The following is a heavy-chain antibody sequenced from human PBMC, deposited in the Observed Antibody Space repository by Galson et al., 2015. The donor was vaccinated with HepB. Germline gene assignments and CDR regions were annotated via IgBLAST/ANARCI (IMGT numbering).Heavy chain of an antibody. CDR2: INHSGST. J-gene: IGHJ5*02. Sequence: SETLSLTCAVNGGSLSGYYWSWIRQSPGKGLEWIGEINHSGSTNYNPSLRSRVIISIDTSKNQFSLKLTSVTGADTAVYYCARVGPDYGDNVKSKWIDPWGQGSQVTVSS. CDR3: ARVGPDYGDNVKSKWIDP. V-gene: IGHV4-34*01. D-gene: IGHD4-17*01. CDR1: GGSLSGYY.